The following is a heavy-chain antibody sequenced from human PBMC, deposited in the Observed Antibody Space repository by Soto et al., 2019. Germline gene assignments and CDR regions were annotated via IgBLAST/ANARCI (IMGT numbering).Heavy chain of an antibody. J-gene: IGHJ3*02. CDR1: GFTFSSYW. V-gene: IGHV3-7*03. Sequence: PGGSLRLSCAASGFTFSSYWMIWVRQAPGKGLEWVANIKQDGSEKYYVDSVKGRFTISRDNAKNSLYLQMNSLRAEDTAVYYCARAVAVAGPDAFDIWGQGTMVTVSS. D-gene: IGHD6-19*01. CDR3: ARAVAVAGPDAFDI. CDR2: IKQDGSEK.